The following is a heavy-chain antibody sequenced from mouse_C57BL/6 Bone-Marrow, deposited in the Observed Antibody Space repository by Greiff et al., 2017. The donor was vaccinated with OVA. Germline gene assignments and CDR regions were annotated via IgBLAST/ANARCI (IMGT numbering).Heavy chain of an antibody. Sequence: QVQLQQPGAELVMPGASVKLSCKASGYTFTSYWMHWVKQRPGQGLEWIGEIDPSDSYTNYNQKFKGKSTLTVDKSSSTAYMQLSSLTSEDSAVNYCARGGYYVAYWGQGTLVTVSA. J-gene: IGHJ3*01. V-gene: IGHV1-69*01. CDR2: IDPSDSYT. CDR1: GYTFTSYW. D-gene: IGHD2-3*01. CDR3: ARGGYYVAY.